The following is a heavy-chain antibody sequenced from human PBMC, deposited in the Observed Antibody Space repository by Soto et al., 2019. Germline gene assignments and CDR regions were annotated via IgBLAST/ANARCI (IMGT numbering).Heavy chain of an antibody. CDR3: ARGDVVVVAARIWFDP. CDR1: GYTFTSYY. Sequence: QVQLVQSGAEVKKPGASVKVSCKASGYTFTSYYMHWVRQAPGQGLEWMGIINPSGGSTSYAQKFQGRVTMTRDTSTSTVYMELSSLRSEDTAVYYCARGDVVVVAARIWFDPWGQGTLVTVSS. D-gene: IGHD2-15*01. CDR2: INPSGGST. V-gene: IGHV1-46*01. J-gene: IGHJ5*02.